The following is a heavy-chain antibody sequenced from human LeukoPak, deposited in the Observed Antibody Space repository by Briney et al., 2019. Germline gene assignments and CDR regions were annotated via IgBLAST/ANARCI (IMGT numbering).Heavy chain of an antibody. CDR3: ARGLYSGWYVY. V-gene: IGHV1-46*01. J-gene: IGHJ4*02. Sequence: ASVKVSCKVSGYIFTSYHMHWVRQAPGQGLEWMGIINPNSGSASYAQEFQGRVTMTRDTPTSTVYMELSSLRSEDTAVYYCARGLYSGWYVYWGQGTLVTVSS. CDR2: INPNSGSA. D-gene: IGHD6-19*01. CDR1: GYIFTSYH.